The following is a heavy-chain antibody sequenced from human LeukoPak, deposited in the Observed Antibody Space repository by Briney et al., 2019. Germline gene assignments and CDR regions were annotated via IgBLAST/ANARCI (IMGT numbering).Heavy chain of an antibody. CDR3: ARGKPARGSGRSSFDY. CDR2: INHSGST. J-gene: IGHJ4*02. CDR1: GGSFSGYY. Sequence: PSETLSLTCAVYGGSFSGYYWSWIRQPPGKGLEWIGEINHSGSTNYNPSLKGRVTISVDTSKNQFSLKLSSVTAADTAVYYCARGKPARGSGRSSFDYWGQGTLVTVSS. V-gene: IGHV4-34*01. D-gene: IGHD3-10*01.